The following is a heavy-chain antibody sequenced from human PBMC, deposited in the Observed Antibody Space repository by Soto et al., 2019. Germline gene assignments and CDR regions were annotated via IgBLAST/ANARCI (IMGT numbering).Heavy chain of an antibody. Sequence: SVKVSCKASGGTFSSYAISWVRQAPGQGLEWMGGIIPIFGTANYAQKFQGRVTITADESTSTAYMELSSLRSEDTAVYYCARINYYASRGSNQWGKGTRGTVSS. CDR2: IIPIFGTA. J-gene: IGHJ4*02. V-gene: IGHV1-69*13. CDR1: GGTFSSYA. D-gene: IGHD3-22*01. CDR3: ARINYYASRGSNQ.